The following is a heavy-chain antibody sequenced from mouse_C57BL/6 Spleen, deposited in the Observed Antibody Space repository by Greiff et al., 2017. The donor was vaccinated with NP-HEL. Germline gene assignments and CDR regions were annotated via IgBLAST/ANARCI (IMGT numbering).Heavy chain of an antibody. D-gene: IGHD2-5*01. CDR1: GYTFTSYW. CDR3: AKGDYSNYGDWYFDV. Sequence: VKLQQPGAELVKPGASVKLSCKASGYTFTSYWMHWVKQRPGQGLEWIGMIHPNSGSTNYNEKFKSKATLTVDKSSSTAYMQLSSLTSEDSAVYYCAKGDYSNYGDWYFDVWGTGTTVTVSS. J-gene: IGHJ1*03. CDR2: IHPNSGST. V-gene: IGHV1-64*01.